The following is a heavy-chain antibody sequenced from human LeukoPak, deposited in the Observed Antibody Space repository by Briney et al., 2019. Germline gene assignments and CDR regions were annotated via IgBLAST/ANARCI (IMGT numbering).Heavy chain of an antibody. J-gene: IGHJ4*02. V-gene: IGHV1-69*05. D-gene: IGHD3-22*01. CDR3: AIKPYYYDSSGPVDY. CDR2: IIPIFGTA. CDR1: GGTSSSYA. Sequence: GASVKVSCKASGGTSSSYAISWVRQAPGQGLEWMGRIIPIFGTANYAQKFQGRVTITTDESTSTAYMELSSLRSEDTAVYYCAIKPYYYDSSGPVDYWGRGTLVTVSS.